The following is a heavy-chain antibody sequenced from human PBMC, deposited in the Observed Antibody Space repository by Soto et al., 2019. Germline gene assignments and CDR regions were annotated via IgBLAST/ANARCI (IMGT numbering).Heavy chain of an antibody. J-gene: IGHJ4*02. CDR1: GFTFSSDW. Sequence: EVQLVESGGGLVQTGGSLRLSCAASGFTFSSDWMHWFRQAPGKGLVWVSRIDSGGRTTTYADSGKGGFTVSRDNAKNTLYLQMDGQRAEDTALYSCANWFTYGNFGYFDYWGQGTQVTVSS. V-gene: IGHV3-74*01. CDR3: ANWFTYGNFGYFDY. D-gene: IGHD3-10*01. CDR2: IDSGGRTT.